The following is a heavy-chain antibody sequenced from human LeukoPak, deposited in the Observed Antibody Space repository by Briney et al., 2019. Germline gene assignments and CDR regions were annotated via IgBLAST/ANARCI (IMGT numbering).Heavy chain of an antibody. CDR2: ISDNGAST. CDR1: GFSFRSFA. CDR3: ARDNGYSYGPVDY. V-gene: IGHV3-64*01. D-gene: IGHD5-18*01. J-gene: IGHJ4*02. Sequence: GGSLRLSCAASGFSFRSFAMHWVRQAPGKGLEYISAISDNGASTYYAKSVKGRFTISRDNSQNTLWLQRGSLRAEDIAVYYCARDNGYSYGPVDYWGQETLVTVSS.